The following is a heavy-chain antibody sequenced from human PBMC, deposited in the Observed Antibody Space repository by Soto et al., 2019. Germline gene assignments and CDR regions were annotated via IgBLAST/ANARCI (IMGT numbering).Heavy chain of an antibody. Sequence: QVHPVQSGAEVKKPGASVKVSCKASGYTFTNYGISWVRQAPGEGLEWVGWINTSNDNKLYPQKLQGRLTLTTDTSTSTAYMDLTTLRSDDTAVYFCARDPGAASFDFWAQGTLVTVSS. CDR1: GYTFTNYG. V-gene: IGHV1-18*01. CDR3: ARDPGAASFDF. D-gene: IGHD2-15*01. J-gene: IGHJ4*02. CDR2: INTSNDNK.